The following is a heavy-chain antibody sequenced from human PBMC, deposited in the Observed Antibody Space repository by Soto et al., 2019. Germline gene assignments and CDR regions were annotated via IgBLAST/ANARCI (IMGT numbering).Heavy chain of an antibody. CDR1: GFTFSDNW. D-gene: IGHD3-10*01. J-gene: IGHJ4*02. CDR2: IKTDGSEK. V-gene: IGHV3-7*05. CDR3: ATSMGRGGNDL. Sequence: EVQLVESGGGLVQPGGSLRLSCAASGFTFSDNWMSWVRQAPGKGLECVANIKTDGSEKYYVDPVKGRFTISRDNAKNSLYLQMNILSAEGTGVYYCATSMGRGGNDLWGQGTLVAVSS.